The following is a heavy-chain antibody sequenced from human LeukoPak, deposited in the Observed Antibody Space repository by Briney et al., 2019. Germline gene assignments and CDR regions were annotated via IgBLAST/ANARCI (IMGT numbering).Heavy chain of an antibody. CDR2: ISAYNGNT. V-gene: IGHV1-18*01. J-gene: IGHJ5*02. CDR1: GYTFTSYG. D-gene: IGHD1-7*01. Sequence: ASVKVSCKASGYTFTSYGISWVRQAPGQGLEWMGWISAYNGNTNYAQKLQGRVTMTTDTSTSTAYMELRSLRSDDTAVYYCARGHPRNWNYCCWFDPWGQGTLVTVSS. CDR3: ARGHPRNWNYCCWFDP.